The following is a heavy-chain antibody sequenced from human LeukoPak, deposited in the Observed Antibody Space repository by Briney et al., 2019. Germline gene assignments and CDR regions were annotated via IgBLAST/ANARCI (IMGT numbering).Heavy chain of an antibody. J-gene: IGHJ4*02. CDR3: ARAGSTVLRFFDWLDY. D-gene: IGHD3-9*01. Sequence: PGGSLRLSCAASGFTFSSYGMHWVRQAPGKGLEWVAVISYDGSNKYYADSVKGRFTISRDNSKNTLYLQMNSLRAEDTAVYYCARAGSTVLRFFDWLDYWGQGTLVTVSS. CDR2: ISYDGSNK. CDR1: GFTFSSYG. V-gene: IGHV3-30*03.